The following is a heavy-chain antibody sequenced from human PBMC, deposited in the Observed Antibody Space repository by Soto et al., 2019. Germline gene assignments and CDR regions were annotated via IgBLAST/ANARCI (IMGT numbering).Heavy chain of an antibody. Sequence: ASVKVSCKASGYTFTGYYMHWVRQAPGQGLEWMGWINPNSGGTNYAQKFQGWVTMTRDTSISTAYMELSRLRSDDTVVYYCARGGSSSPGYYYYYYGMDVWGQGTTVTVSS. J-gene: IGHJ6*02. CDR2: INPNSGGT. CDR1: GYTFTGYY. CDR3: ARGGSSSPGYYYYYYGMDV. D-gene: IGHD6-6*01. V-gene: IGHV1-2*04.